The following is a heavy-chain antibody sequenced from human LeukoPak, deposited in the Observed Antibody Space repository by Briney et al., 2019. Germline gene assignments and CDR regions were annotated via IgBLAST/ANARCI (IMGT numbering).Heavy chain of an antibody. J-gene: IGHJ3*02. CDR3: AKLGGGDCYFHFDI. Sequence: GGSLRLSCAASGFTFSTYAMSWVRQAPGKGLEWVSAISGSGGSTYYADSVKGRSTISRDNSKNTLYLQMNSLRAEDTAVYYCAKLGGGDCYFHFDIGGQGTMVTVSS. V-gene: IGHV3-23*01. CDR1: GFTFSTYA. CDR2: ISGSGGST. D-gene: IGHD2-21*01.